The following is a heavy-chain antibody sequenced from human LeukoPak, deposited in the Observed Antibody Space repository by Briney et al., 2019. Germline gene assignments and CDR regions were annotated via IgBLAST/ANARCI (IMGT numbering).Heavy chain of an antibody. CDR3: ARCSVVPAAYDY. J-gene: IGHJ4*02. V-gene: IGHV1-69*13. D-gene: IGHD2-2*01. CDR2: IIPIFGTA. CDR1: GGTFISYA. Sequence: ASVKVSCKASGGTFISYAISWVRQAPGQGLEWMGGIIPIFGTANYAQKFQGRVTITADESTSTAYMELSSLRSEDTAVHYCARCSVVPAAYDYWGQGTLVTVSS.